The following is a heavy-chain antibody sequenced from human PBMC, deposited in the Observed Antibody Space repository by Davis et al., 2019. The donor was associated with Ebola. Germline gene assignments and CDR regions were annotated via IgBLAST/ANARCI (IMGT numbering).Heavy chain of an antibody. J-gene: IGHJ4*02. CDR3: ARLDHLYGSGYWNDN. V-gene: IGHV1-18*01. CDR2: TNPYNGNT. CDR1: GYTFRNYD. D-gene: IGHD3-10*01. Sequence: ASVKVSCKASGYTFRNYDISWVRQAPGQGLEWMGRTNPYNGNTNYAQNFQGRITMTTDTSTSAAYMELRSLRSDDTAVYYCARLDHLYGSGYWNDNWGQGTLVTVSS.